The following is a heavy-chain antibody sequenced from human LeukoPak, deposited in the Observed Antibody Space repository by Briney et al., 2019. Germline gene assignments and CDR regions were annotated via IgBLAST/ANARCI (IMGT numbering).Heavy chain of an antibody. J-gene: IGHJ4*02. D-gene: IGHD5-18*01. CDR2: INSDGSST. Sequence: PGGSLRLSCAASGFTFSNYWIHWVRHAPGKGLVWVSRINSDGSSTSYADSVRGRFTISRDNAKNALYLQINSLRAEDTAVYYCARGGGYSYGALDYWGQGTLVTVSS. CDR1: GFTFSNYW. V-gene: IGHV3-74*01. CDR3: ARGGGYSYGALDY.